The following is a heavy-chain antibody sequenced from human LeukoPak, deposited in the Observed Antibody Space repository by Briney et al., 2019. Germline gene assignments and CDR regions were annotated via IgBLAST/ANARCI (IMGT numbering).Heavy chain of an antibody. CDR3: ARVLLSYFDY. D-gene: IGHD2-21*01. J-gene: IGHJ4*02. CDR2: IYSGGST. CDR1: GFTVSSNY. Sequence: GGSLRLSCAASGFTVSSNYMSWVREAPGRGLEWVSVIYSGGSTYYADSVKGRFTTSRDNSKNTLYLQMNSLRAEDTAVYYCARVLLSYFDYWGQGTPVTVSS. V-gene: IGHV3-53*01.